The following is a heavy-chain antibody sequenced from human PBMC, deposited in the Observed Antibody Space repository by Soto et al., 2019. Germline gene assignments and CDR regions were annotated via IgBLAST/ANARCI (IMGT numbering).Heavy chain of an antibody. Sequence: QVQLQESGPGLVKPSETLSLTCTVSGGSISRYYGSWIRQPPGKGLEWIGYIYDSGSTNYNPSLNSRVTISVDTSKNQFSLKLSSVTAADTAVYYCASRYGSCFAYWGQGTLVTVSS. CDR3: ASRYGSCFAY. CDR1: GGSISRYY. D-gene: IGHD5-18*01. J-gene: IGHJ4*02. CDR2: IYDSGST. V-gene: IGHV4-59*08.